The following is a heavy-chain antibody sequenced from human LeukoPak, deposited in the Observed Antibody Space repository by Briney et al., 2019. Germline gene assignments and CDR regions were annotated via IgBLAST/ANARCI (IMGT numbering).Heavy chain of an antibody. V-gene: IGHV4-39*01. CDR3: ARLSRTTVTTPHAGYFDY. Sequence: SETLSLTCTVSGGSISSSSYYWGWIRQPPGKGLEWIGSIYYSGSTYHNPSLKSRVTVSVDTSKNQFSLKLSSVTAADTAVYYCARLSRTTVTTPHAGYFDYWGQGTLVTVSS. CDR2: IYYSGST. J-gene: IGHJ4*02. D-gene: IGHD4-17*01. CDR1: GGSISSSSYY.